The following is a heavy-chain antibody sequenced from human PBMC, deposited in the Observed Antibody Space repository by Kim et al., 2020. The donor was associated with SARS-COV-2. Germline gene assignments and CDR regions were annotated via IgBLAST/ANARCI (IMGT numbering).Heavy chain of an antibody. D-gene: IGHD2-15*01. V-gene: IGHV3-43*02. CDR2: ITGEGGRT. Sequence: GGSLRLSCGTSGFTFDDYAMHWVRQAPGKGLEWVSLITGEGGRTHYANSVKGRFTISRDNTKNSLFLQMSRLRTEDIALYFCANGYLLLTTARFD. CDR1: GFTFDDYA. CDR3: ANGYLLLTTARFD. J-gene: IGHJ4*01.